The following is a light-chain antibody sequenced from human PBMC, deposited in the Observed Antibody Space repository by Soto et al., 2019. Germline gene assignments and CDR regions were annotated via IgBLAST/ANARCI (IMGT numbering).Light chain of an antibody. CDR2: EAT. CDR1: TSDIRGPTF. J-gene: IGLJ1*01. CDR3: ISYKTDDTFV. Sequence: QSALTQTPSVSGSPGQSITVSCTLTTSDIRGPTFVSWYQHLPCRAATLIIFEATHRPSVVADRSSGSKAGITASLTSSGLQADDEAEYFCISYKTDDTFVFGTGTKVTVL. V-gene: IGLV2-14*01.